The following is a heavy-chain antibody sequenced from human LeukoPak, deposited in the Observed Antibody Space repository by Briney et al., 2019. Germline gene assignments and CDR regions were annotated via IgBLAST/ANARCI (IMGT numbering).Heavy chain of an antibody. CDR2: IYYSGST. Sequence: SEPLSLTCTVSGGAITSYYWSWIRQPPGKGLEYIGHIYYSGSTAYNPSLRCRVTISVDTSKNHFSLKLNSVSAADTAMYFCARWFCSGACYYMDVWGKGTTVTVSS. D-gene: IGHD2-15*01. V-gene: IGHV4-59*01. CDR3: ARWFCSGACYYMDV. CDR1: GGAITSYY. J-gene: IGHJ6*03.